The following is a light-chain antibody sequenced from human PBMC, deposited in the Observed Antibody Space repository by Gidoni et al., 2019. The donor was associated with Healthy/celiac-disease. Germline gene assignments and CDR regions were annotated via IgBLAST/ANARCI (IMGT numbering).Light chain of an antibody. CDR1: QGISSY. J-gene: IGKJ1*01. CDR2: AAS. CDR3: QQLNSYPTWT. V-gene: IGKV1-9*01. Sequence: DIQLTQSPSFLSASVGDRVTITCRASQGISSYLAWYQQKPGKAPKLLIYAASTLQSGVPSRFSSSGSGTEFTLTISSLQPEDFATYYCQQLNSYPTWTFGQGTKVEIK.